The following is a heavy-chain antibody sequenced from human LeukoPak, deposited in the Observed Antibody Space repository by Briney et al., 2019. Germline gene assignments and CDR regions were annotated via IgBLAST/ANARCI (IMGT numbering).Heavy chain of an antibody. J-gene: IGHJ6*02. CDR3: ARQSRGYSYGMDV. Sequence: GESLKISCKGSGYSFTGYWIGWVRQMPGKGLEWMGIIYPGDSDTRYSPSFQGQVTISADKSISTAYLQWSSLKASDTAMYYCARQSRGYSYGMDVWGQGTTVTVSS. V-gene: IGHV5-51*01. D-gene: IGHD5-18*01. CDR2: IYPGDSDT. CDR1: GYSFTGYW.